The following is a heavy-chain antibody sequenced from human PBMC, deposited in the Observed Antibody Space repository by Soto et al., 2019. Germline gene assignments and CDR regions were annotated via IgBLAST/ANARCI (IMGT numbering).Heavy chain of an antibody. Sequence: EVQLVESGGGLVQPGWPLRLSCAASGFIFVAYAMHWVRQAPGKGLEWVSGISWNSGSIGYAGSVKGRLTISGDNAKNSLYLQINSLRAEDTALYYCTKEARGFDPWGQGTLVTVAS. J-gene: IGHJ5*02. CDR3: TKEARGFDP. CDR1: GFIFVAYA. V-gene: IGHV3-9*01. CDR2: ISWNSGSI.